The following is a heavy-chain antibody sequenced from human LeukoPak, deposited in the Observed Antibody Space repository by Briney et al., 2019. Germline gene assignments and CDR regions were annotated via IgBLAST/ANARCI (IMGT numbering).Heavy chain of an antibody. V-gene: IGHV1-8*01. CDR3: ARAIPNNYYDSSGHNFDY. J-gene: IGHJ4*02. Sequence: AASVTVSCKASGYTFTSYDINWVRQATGQGLEWMGWMNPNSGNTGYAQKFQGRVTMTRNTSISTAYMELSSLRSEDTAVYYCARAIPNNYYDSSGHNFDYWGQGTLVTVSS. D-gene: IGHD3-22*01. CDR2: MNPNSGNT. CDR1: GYTFTSYD.